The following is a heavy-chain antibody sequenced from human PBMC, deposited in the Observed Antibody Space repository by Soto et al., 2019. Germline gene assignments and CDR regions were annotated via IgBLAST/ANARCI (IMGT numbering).Heavy chain of an antibody. Sequence: ASVKVSCKASGGTFYTYTFSWVRQAPGQGLEWMGSITPIYPTANYAEKFQGRLTVTADGSTNTAYMELNSLTSEDTAVYYCARIPRYSFPTSDDLDSWGQGTLVTVSS. J-gene: IGHJ4*02. CDR1: GGTFYTYT. CDR2: ITPIYPTA. V-gene: IGHV1-69*13. D-gene: IGHD5-18*01. CDR3: ARIPRYSFPTSDDLDS.